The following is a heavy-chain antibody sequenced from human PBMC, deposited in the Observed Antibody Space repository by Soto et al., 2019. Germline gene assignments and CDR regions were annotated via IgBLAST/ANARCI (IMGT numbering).Heavy chain of an antibody. D-gene: IGHD1-1*01. J-gene: IGHJ4*02. CDR2: MNPSTGNS. V-gene: IGHV1-8*01. Sequence: GXSVKVSWKASGYTFTSYDIYWVRQATGQGLEWMGWMNPSTGNSGYAQKFQGRVTMTSDTSISTAHMELSSLRSEDTAVYYCARRAETNGWNGFGADKYYFDFWGQGTLVTVSS. CDR1: GYTFTSYD. CDR3: ARRAETNGWNGFGADKYYFDF.